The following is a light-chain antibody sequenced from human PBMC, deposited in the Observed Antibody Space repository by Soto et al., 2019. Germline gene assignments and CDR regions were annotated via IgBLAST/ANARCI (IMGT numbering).Light chain of an antibody. V-gene: IGLV2-11*01. CDR2: DVM. Sequence: QSSLTQPRSVSGSPGQSVTISCTGTSSDVGGYNFVSWFQQHPGKAPKLIIYDVMKRPSGVPHHFSGSKSGDTASLTISGLQAEDEADYYCCSYAGGYTQVFGTGTKSPS. J-gene: IGLJ1*01. CDR1: SSDVGGYNF. CDR3: CSYAGGYTQV.